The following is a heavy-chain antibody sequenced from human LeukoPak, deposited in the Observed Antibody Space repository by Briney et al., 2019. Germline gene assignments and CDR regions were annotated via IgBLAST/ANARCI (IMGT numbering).Heavy chain of an antibody. CDR3: ARVGIQQWLVPDY. Sequence: GGSLRLSCVASGFTFRSYGIHWVRQAPGKGLEWVSYISSSGSTIYYADSVKGRFTISRDNAKNSLYLQMNSLRAEDTAVYYCARVGIQQWLVPDYWGQGTLVTVSS. J-gene: IGHJ4*02. V-gene: IGHV3-48*04. D-gene: IGHD6-19*01. CDR2: ISSSGSTI. CDR1: GFTFRSYG.